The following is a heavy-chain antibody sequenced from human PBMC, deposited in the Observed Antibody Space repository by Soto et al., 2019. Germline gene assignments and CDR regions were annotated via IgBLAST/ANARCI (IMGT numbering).Heavy chain of an antibody. V-gene: IGHV4-39*01. CDR1: GGSTSSSSYY. Sequence: SLTCTVSGGSTSSSSYYWGWIRQPPGKGLEWIGSIYYSGSTYYNQSLKSRVTISVDTSKNQFSGKLSSVTSADTAVYYCARKAGTAMFFDCWDQGTLVTVSS. CDR3: ARKAGTAMFFDC. D-gene: IGHD5-18*01. J-gene: IGHJ5*01. CDR2: IYYSGST.